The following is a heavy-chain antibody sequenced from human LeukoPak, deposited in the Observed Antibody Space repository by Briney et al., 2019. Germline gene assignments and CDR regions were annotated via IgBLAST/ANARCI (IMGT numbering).Heavy chain of an antibody. D-gene: IGHD6-19*01. CDR1: GGSFSGYY. CDR3: ARRRNRQWRDYYYYYYMDV. Sequence: SETLSLTCAVYGGSFSGYYWSWIRQPPGKGLEWIGEINHSGSTNYNPSLKSRVTISVDTSKNQFSLKLSSVTAADTAVYYCARRRNRQWRDYYYYYYMDVWGKGTTVTISS. V-gene: IGHV4-34*01. CDR2: INHSGST. J-gene: IGHJ6*03.